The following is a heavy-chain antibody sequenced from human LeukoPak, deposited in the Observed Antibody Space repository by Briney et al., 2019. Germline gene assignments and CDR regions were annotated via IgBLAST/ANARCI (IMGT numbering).Heavy chain of an antibody. CDR2: ITSNSYTM. V-gene: IGHV3-48*01. Sequence: GGSLRLSCAASGFSFSSYSMNWVRQAPGKGLEWVSYITSNSYTMYYADAVKGRFAISRDNAKNSLYLQMNSLRAEDTAVYYCARGLLYDYVWGSYRYTLDYWGQGTLVTVSS. CDR3: ARGLLYDYVWGSYRYTLDY. CDR1: GFSFSSYS. D-gene: IGHD3-16*02. J-gene: IGHJ4*02.